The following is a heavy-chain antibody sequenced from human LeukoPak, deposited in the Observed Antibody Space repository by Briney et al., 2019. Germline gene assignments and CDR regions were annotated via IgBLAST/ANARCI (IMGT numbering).Heavy chain of an antibody. V-gene: IGHV3-48*03. CDR3: ARFSSGWKYFYYYMDV. D-gene: IGHD6-19*01. J-gene: IGHJ6*03. Sequence: PGGSLRLSCAASGFTFSSYEMNWVRQAPGKGLEWVSYISSSGSTIYYADSVKGRFTISRDNAKNSLYLQMNSLRAEDTAVYYCARFSSGWKYFYYYMDVWGKGTTVTISS. CDR2: ISSSGSTI. CDR1: GFTFSSYE.